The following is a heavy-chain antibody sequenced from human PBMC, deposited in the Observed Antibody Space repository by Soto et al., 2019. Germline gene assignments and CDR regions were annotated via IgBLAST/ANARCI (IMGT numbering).Heavy chain of an antibody. CDR2: IFHSGST. D-gene: IGHD2-2*03. CDR3: ARAGYCTSSSCYLFEY. Sequence: SETLSLTCNVSGGSISSGGYYWTWIRQRPGKGLEWIGYIFHSGSTYYNPSLKSRVTISVDTSKNQFSLKLTPVTAADTAMYYCARAGYCTSSSCYLFEYWGQGTLVTVSS. V-gene: IGHV4-31*03. CDR1: GGSISSGGYY. J-gene: IGHJ4*02.